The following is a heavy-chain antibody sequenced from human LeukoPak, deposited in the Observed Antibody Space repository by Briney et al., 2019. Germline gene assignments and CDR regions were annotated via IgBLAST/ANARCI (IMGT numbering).Heavy chain of an antibody. CDR1: GGSISSYY. CDR3: ARRDYDSSGYPYFDY. Sequence: PSETLSLTCTVSGGSISSYYWSWIRQPAGGGLEWIGRIYTSGSTNYNPSLKSRVTISVDTSKSQFSLKLRSVTAAATAVYYCARRDYDSSGYPYFDYWGQGTLVTVSS. V-gene: IGHV4-4*07. CDR2: IYTSGST. D-gene: IGHD3-22*01. J-gene: IGHJ4*02.